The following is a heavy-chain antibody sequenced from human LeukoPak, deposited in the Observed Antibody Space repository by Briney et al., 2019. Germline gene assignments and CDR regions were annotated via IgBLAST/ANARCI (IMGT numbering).Heavy chain of an antibody. CDR1: GATFSSYA. CDR3: ARDRRGTIFGVVTERPYYYYYYYMDV. D-gene: IGHD3-3*01. J-gene: IGHJ6*03. Sequence: GASVKVSCKAAGATFSSYAISWVRQAPGQGLEWMGRIIPIFGTANYAQKFQGRVTITTDESTSTAYMELSSLRSEDTAVYYCARDRRGTIFGVVTERPYYYYYYYMDVWGKGTTVTVSS. V-gene: IGHV1-69*05. CDR2: IIPIFGTA.